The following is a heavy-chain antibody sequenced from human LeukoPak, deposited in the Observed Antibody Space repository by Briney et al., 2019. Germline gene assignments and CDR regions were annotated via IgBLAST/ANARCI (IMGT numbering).Heavy chain of an antibody. CDR1: GFIFSSYW. J-gene: IGHJ4*02. D-gene: IGHD1-20*01. CDR3: ARDNWNPDY. Sequence: GGSLRLSCAASGFIFSSYWMSWVRQAPGKGLEWVANIKQDGSEKYYVDSVKGRFTISRDNAKNSLYLQMNSLRAEDTAVYYCARDNWNPDYWGQGTLVTVSS. V-gene: IGHV3-7*01. CDR2: IKQDGSEK.